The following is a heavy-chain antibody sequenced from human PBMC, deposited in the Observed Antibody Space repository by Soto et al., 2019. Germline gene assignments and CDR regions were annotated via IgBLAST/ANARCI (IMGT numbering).Heavy chain of an antibody. CDR2: INHSGST. J-gene: IGHJ4*02. CDR1: GGSFSGYY. CDR3: ARGRSGRIVVVPAAVLDY. D-gene: IGHD2-2*01. V-gene: IGHV4-34*01. Sequence: NPSETLSLTCAVYGGSFSGYYWSWIRQPPGKGLEWIGEINHSGSTNYNPSLKSRVTISVDTSKNQFSLKLSSVTAADTAVYYCARGRSGRIVVVPAAVLDYGGQGTLVTVS.